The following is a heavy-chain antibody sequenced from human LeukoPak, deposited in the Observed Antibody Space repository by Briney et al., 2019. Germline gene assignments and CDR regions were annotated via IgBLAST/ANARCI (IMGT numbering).Heavy chain of an antibody. J-gene: IGHJ6*03. CDR3: AKGSGYKAQYYYYYMDV. D-gene: IGHD5-12*01. V-gene: IGHV3-30*02. CDR2: IRYDGSNK. Sequence: GGPLRLSCAASGFTFRSYGMHWVRQAPGKGLEWVAFIRYDGSNKYYADSVKGRFTISRDNSKNTLYLQMNSLRAEDTAVYYCAKGSGYKAQYYYYYMDVWGKGTTVTISS. CDR1: GFTFRSYG.